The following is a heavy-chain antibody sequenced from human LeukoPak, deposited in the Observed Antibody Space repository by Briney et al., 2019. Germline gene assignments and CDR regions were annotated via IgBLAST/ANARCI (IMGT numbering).Heavy chain of an antibody. Sequence: GGSLRLSCAASGFNFDDYAMHWVRQAPGKGLEWVSGISWNSGNIAYADSVRGRFTISRDSAKTSLYLQINNLRAEDTALYYCAKAHDYGDYAGFDYWGQGTLVSVSS. CDR2: ISWNSGNI. CDR1: GFNFDDYA. V-gene: IGHV3-9*01. J-gene: IGHJ4*02. D-gene: IGHD4-17*01. CDR3: AKAHDYGDYAGFDY.